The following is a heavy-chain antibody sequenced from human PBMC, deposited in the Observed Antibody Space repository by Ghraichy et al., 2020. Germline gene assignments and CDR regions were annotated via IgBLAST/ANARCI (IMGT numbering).Heavy chain of an antibody. V-gene: IGHV3-23*01. CDR1: GFTFSSHA. D-gene: IGHD1-26*01. J-gene: IGHJ4*02. CDR2: IGGSGSQT. CDR3: TSRGISVRDQWGSLDY. Sequence: GGSLRLSCAASGFTFSSHAMTWVRQPPGKGLEWVAAIGGSGSQTFYADSVRGRFTISRDNSKDTLYVHMNNLRAEDTAVYYCTSRGISVRDQWGSLDYWCQGTLVIVSS.